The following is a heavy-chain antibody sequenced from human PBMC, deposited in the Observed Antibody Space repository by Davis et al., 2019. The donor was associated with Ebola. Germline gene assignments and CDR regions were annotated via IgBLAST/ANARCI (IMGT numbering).Heavy chain of an antibody. Sequence: PGGSLRLSCEASGFTFGSHSMNWVRQAPGKGLEWISFISDSGSTVYYANSVQGRFTISRDNTKNSLYLQMDSLRVEDTAVYFCARDGGFYCRISTCYTAFDYWGQGTLATVSS. CDR2: ISDSGSTV. J-gene: IGHJ4*02. CDR3: ARDGGFYCRISTCYTAFDY. CDR1: GFTFGSHS. D-gene: IGHD2-15*01. V-gene: IGHV3-48*04.